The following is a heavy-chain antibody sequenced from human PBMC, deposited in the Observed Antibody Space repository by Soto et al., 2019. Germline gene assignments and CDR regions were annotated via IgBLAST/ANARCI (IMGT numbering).Heavy chain of an antibody. V-gene: IGHV1-18*04. Sequence: ASVKVSCKTSGYTFISYDMSWVRQAPGQGLEWMGWINAYDGNTNYAQKLQGRVTMTRDTSMSTAYMELSSLRSDDTAVYYCSRALPRLRPPDTRADYCADDRRQGPT. J-gene: IGHJ6*02. CDR1: GYTFISYD. CDR3: SRALPRLRPPDTRADYCADD. D-gene: IGHD5-12*01. CDR2: INAYDGNT.